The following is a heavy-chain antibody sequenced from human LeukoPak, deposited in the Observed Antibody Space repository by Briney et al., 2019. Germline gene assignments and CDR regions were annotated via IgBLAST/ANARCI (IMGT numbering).Heavy chain of an antibody. CDR2: IYYSGST. D-gene: IGHD3-22*01. CDR3: ARTDSCGFNDY. V-gene: IGHV4-59*01. Sequence: PSETLSLTCTVSGGSLSAYYWSWIRQPPGKGLEWIAYIYYSGSTNYNPSLKSRVTISVDTSRNQFSLKVSSVTAADTAMYYFARTDSCGFNDYWGRGTLVTVSS. J-gene: IGHJ4*02. CDR1: GGSLSAYY.